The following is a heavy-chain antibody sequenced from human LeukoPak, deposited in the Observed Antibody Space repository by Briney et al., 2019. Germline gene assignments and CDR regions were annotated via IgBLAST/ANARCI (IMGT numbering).Heavy chain of an antibody. D-gene: IGHD6-6*01. J-gene: IGHJ4*02. CDR1: GFTFSSYA. Sequence: HSGGSLRLSCAASGFTFSSYAMSWFRQAQGKGLEWVSALSGGGGSTYYADSVKGRFTISRDNSKNTVYLQMNSLRAEDTAVYYCAKAVGSSSSGYRGLDYWGQGTLVIGSS. CDR2: LSGGGGST. CDR3: AKAVGSSSSGYRGLDY. V-gene: IGHV3-23*01.